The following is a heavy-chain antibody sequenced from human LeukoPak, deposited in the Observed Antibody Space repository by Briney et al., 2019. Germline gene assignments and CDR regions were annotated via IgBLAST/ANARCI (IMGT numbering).Heavy chain of an antibody. CDR2: ISDSGGVI. Sequence: VGSLTLSCPASGFIFRNYAMNWVRQAPGTGLEWVSGISDSGGVIDYADSVKGRFTISRDTSKNTLHLQMNSLRAEDTAVYYCAKRLRDGYNSPIDFWGQGTLVTVSS. V-gene: IGHV3-23*01. D-gene: IGHD5-24*01. J-gene: IGHJ4*02. CDR3: AKRLRDGYNSPIDF. CDR1: GFIFRNYA.